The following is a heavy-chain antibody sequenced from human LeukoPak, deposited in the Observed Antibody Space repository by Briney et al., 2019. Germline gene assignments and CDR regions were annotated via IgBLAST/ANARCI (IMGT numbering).Heavy chain of an antibody. CDR1: GGSISSSSYY. CDR3: ARVWSYYDSSGYYYKYYFDY. Sequence: SETLSLTCTVSGGSISSSSYYWGWIRQPPGKGLEWIGSIYYSGSTYYNPSLKSRVTISVDTSKNQFSLKLSSVTAADTAVYYCARVWSYYDSSGYYYKYYFDYWGQGTLVTVSS. D-gene: IGHD3-22*01. V-gene: IGHV4-39*07. J-gene: IGHJ4*02. CDR2: IYYSGST.